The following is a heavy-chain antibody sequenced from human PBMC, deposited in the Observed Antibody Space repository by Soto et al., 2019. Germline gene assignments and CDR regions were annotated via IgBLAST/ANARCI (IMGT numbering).Heavy chain of an antibody. V-gene: IGHV1-58*01. CDR3: ARLYLEYSSSNDAFDI. CDR2: IVVGSGNT. CDR1: GFTFTSSA. D-gene: IGHD6-6*01. Sequence: SVKVSCKASGFTFTSSAVQWVRQARGQRLEWIGWIVVGSGNTNYAQKFQGRVTITADKSTSTAYMELSSLRSEDTAVYYCARLYLEYSSSNDAFDIWGQGTMVTVSS. J-gene: IGHJ3*02.